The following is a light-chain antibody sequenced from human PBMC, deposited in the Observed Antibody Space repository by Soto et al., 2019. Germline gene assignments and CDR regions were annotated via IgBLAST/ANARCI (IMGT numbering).Light chain of an antibody. Sequence: QSALTQPASVSGSPGQSITISCTGTSSDIGYYNYVSWYQHHPGKAPKLMIYVVSNWPSGVSNRFSGSKSGNTASLTISGLQAEDEADYYCSSYTSSSTYVFGPGTKLTVL. CDR3: SSYTSSSTYV. CDR2: VVS. J-gene: IGLJ1*01. V-gene: IGLV2-14*03. CDR1: SSDIGYYNY.